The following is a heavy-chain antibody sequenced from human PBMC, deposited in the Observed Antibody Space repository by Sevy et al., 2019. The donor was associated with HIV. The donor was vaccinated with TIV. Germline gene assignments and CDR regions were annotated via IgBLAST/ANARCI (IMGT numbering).Heavy chain of an antibody. V-gene: IGHV3-30*18. D-gene: IGHD3-3*01. Sequence: GGSLRLSCAASGFTFSSYGMHWVRQAPGKGLEWVAVISYDGSNKYYADSVKGRFTISRDNSKNTLYLQMNSLRAEDTAVYYCAKGLYDFWSGYSAGGDAFDIRGQGTMVTVSS. CDR1: GFTFSSYG. J-gene: IGHJ3*02. CDR3: AKGLYDFWSGYSAGGDAFDI. CDR2: ISYDGSNK.